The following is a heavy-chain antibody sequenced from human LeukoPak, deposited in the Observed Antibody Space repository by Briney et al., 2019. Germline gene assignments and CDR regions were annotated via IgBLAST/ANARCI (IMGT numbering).Heavy chain of an antibody. CDR2: IIPIFGTA. CDR1: GGTFSSYA. V-gene: IGHV1-69*05. J-gene: IGHJ4*02. CDR3: ASRPYCYDSSGYYYPSDY. Sequence: ASVKVSCKASGGTFSSYAISWVRQAPGQGLEWMGGIIPIFGTANYAQKFQGRVTITTDESTSTAYMELSSLRSEDTAVYYCASRPYCYDSSGYYYPSDYWGQGTLVTVSS. D-gene: IGHD3-22*01.